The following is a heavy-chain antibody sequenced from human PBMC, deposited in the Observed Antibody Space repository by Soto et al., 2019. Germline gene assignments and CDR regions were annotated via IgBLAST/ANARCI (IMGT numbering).Heavy chain of an antibody. V-gene: IGHV4-59*08. J-gene: IGHJ4*02. D-gene: IGHD3-16*02. Sequence: QVQLQESGPGLVRPSETLSLTCSVSGGSISSYYWSWIRQPPGKGLEWIGSIYNRGSTDYNPSLKIRVTMSVDRSQNQVSLKLTSVTAADTAMYFCARQQGDRPTRYRYWGQGTLVTVSP. CDR3: ARQQGDRPTRYRY. CDR1: GGSISSYY. CDR2: IYNRGST.